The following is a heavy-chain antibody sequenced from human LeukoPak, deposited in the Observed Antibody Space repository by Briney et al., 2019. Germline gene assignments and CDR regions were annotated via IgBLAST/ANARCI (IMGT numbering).Heavy chain of an antibody. V-gene: IGHV1-18*01. J-gene: IGHJ1*01. CDR2: ISAYNGNT. CDR1: DYTFTSYG. D-gene: IGHD4-17*01. Sequence: ASVKVSCKASDYTFTSYGISWVRQAPGQGLEWMGWISAYNGNTNYAQKLQGRVTMTTDTSTSTAYMELRSLRSDDTAVYYCARGDYGDYEPYFQHWGQGTLVTVSS. CDR3: ARGDYGDYEPYFQH.